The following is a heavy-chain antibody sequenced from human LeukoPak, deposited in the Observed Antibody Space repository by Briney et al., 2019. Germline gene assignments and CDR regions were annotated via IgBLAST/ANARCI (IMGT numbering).Heavy chain of an antibody. V-gene: IGHV3-23*01. CDR2: ISSSGGST. Sequence: GGSLRLSYAASGFTFSNYGMTWVRQAPGKGLEWVSSISSSGGSTYYADSVKGRFTISRDNSKNTLYLQMNSLRAEDTALYYCAKVGLSVGTIVAPDYWGQGPLVTVSS. D-gene: IGHD6-13*01. J-gene: IGHJ4*02. CDR1: GFTFSNYG. CDR3: AKVGLSVGTIVAPDY.